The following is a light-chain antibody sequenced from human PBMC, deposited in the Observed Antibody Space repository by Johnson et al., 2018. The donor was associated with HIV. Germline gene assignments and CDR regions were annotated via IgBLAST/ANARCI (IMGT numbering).Light chain of an antibody. Sequence: QAVLTQPPSMSAAPGQKVTISCSTSSSNIGNNYVSWYQQLPGTAPKLLIYENNKRPSGIPDRFSGSKSGTSATLGITGLQTGDEADYYCETWDSSLRVGFFGTGSKVTVL. CDR3: ETWDSSLRVGF. CDR1: SSNIGNNY. J-gene: IGLJ1*01. CDR2: ENN. V-gene: IGLV1-51*02.